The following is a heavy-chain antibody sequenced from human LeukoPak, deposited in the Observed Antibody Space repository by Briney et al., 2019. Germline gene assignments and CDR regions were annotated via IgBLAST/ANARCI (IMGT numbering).Heavy chain of an antibody. D-gene: IGHD2-2*01. Sequence: PGGSLRLSCAASGFTFRSYAMTWVRQAPGKGLEWVSAISGSGNSTYYADSVKGRFTISRDNSKNTLFLQMNSLRGEDTALYYCAKGPRCSSTSCYSMGAFDFWGQGTMVTVSS. J-gene: IGHJ3*01. CDR1: GFTFRSYA. CDR3: AKGPRCSSTSCYSMGAFDF. V-gene: IGHV3-23*01. CDR2: ISGSGNST.